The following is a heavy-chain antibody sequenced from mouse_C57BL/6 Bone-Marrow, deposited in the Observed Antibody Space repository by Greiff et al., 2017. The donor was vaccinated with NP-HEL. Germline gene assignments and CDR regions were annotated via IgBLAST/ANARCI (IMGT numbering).Heavy chain of an antibody. CDR3: ARGGYYSNYYWYFDV. CDR1: GYTFTSYW. CDR2: IHPNSGST. V-gene: IGHV1-64*01. Sequence: QVQLQQPGAELVKPGASVKLSCKASGYTFTSYWMHWVKQRPGQGLEWIGMIHPNSGSTNYNEKFKSKATLTVDKSSSTAYMQLSSLTSEDSAVYYCARGGYYSNYYWYFDVWGTGTTVTVSS. J-gene: IGHJ1*03. D-gene: IGHD2-5*01.